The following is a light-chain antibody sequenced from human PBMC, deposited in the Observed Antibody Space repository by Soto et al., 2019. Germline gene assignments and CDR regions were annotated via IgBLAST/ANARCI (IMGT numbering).Light chain of an antibody. CDR2: NVN. CDR1: SSDVGTYNH. J-gene: IGLJ1*01. CDR3: SSSTAGSLYV. Sequence: QSALTQPACVSGSPGQSITISCTGTSSDVGTYNHVSWYQHYPGQVPKLLIYNVNHRPSGISTRFSGSRSGSTASLTISGLQVGDEADYFCSSSTAGSLYVFGTGTKVTVL. V-gene: IGLV2-14*01.